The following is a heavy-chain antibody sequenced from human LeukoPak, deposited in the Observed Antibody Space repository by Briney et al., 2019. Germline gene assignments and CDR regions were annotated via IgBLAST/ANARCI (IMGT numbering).Heavy chain of an antibody. V-gene: IGHV3-30*02. CDR3: ARSTPRIIAVAGTGDAFDI. CDR1: GFTFSSYG. D-gene: IGHD6-19*01. Sequence: GGSLRLSCAASGFTFSSYGMHWVRQAPGKGLEWVAFIRYDGSNKYYADSVKGRFTISRDNSKNTLYLQMNSLRAEDTAVYYCARSTPRIIAVAGTGDAFDIWGQGTLVTVSS. CDR2: IRYDGSNK. J-gene: IGHJ3*02.